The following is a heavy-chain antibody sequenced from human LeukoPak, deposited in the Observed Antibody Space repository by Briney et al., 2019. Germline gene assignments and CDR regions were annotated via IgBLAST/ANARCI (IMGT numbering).Heavy chain of an antibody. CDR2: IYHSGST. Sequence: SQTLSLTCAVSGGSISGGGYSWSWIRQPPGKGLEWIGYIYHSGSTYYNPSLKSRVTISVDRSKNQFSLKLSSVTAADTAVYYCARAPVLRFLEWLFFDYWGQGTLVTVSS. CDR3: ARAPVLRFLEWLFFDY. V-gene: IGHV4-30-2*01. D-gene: IGHD3-3*01. J-gene: IGHJ4*02. CDR1: GGSISGGGYS.